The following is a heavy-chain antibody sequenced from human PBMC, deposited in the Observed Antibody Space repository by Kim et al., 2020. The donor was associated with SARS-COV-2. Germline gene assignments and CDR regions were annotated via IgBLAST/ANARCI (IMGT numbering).Heavy chain of an antibody. CDR2: LTRVGGTT. J-gene: IGHJ6*03. Sequence: GGSLRLSCAASGFTFSDYAMNWVRQAPGMGLEWVSGLTRVGGTTYYADSVKGRFTISRDNSEHTLYLQMNSLSAEDTAVYYCARGRTFRTGTTTANYFYYFYMDVWGRGTTVTVSS. D-gene: IGHD1-1*01. CDR3: ARGRTFRTGTTTANYFYYFYMDV. CDR1: GFTFSDYA. V-gene: IGHV3-23*01.